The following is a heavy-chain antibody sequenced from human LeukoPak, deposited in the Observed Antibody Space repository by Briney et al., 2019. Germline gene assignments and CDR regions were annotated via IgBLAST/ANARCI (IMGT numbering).Heavy chain of an antibody. CDR3: ARVAYCGDDCDAFDI. D-gene: IGHD2-21*02. J-gene: IGHJ3*02. V-gene: IGHV4-34*01. CDR1: GGSFNGYY. Sequence: KPSETLSLTCAVYGGSFNGYYWSWIRQPPGKGLECIGEIPHRGGTNYNPSLKSRVTISADTSKNQFSLKLSSVTAADTAVYYCARVAYCGDDCDAFDIWGQGTMVTVSS. CDR2: IPHRGGT.